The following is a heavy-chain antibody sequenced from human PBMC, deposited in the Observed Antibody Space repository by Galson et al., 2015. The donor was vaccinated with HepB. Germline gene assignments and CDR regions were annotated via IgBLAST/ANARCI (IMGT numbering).Heavy chain of an antibody. CDR3: ARSTMVRGAMGHYYYGMDV. CDR1: GYTFTGYY. V-gene: IGHV1-2*04. D-gene: IGHD3-10*01. Sequence: SVKVSCKASGYTFTGYYMHWVRQAPGQGLEWMGWINPNSGGTNYAQKFQGWVTMTRDTSISTAYMELSRLRSDDTAVYYCARSTMVRGAMGHYYYGMDVWGQGTTVTVSS. CDR2: INPNSGGT. J-gene: IGHJ6*02.